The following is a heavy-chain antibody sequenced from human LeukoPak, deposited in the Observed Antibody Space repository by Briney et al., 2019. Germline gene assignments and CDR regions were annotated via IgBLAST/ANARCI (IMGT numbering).Heavy chain of an antibody. CDR3: ARASGIYYAEYFHL. D-gene: IGHD1-26*01. Sequence: GGSLRLSCAASGITVNSNYMSWVRQAPGKGLEWVSVIYNGGNTYYADSVKGRFATSRDSSDNTLYLQMNSLRAEDTAVYYCARASGIYYAEYFHLWGQGTLVTVSS. J-gene: IGHJ1*01. V-gene: IGHV3-53*01. CDR1: GITVNSNY. CDR2: IYNGGNT.